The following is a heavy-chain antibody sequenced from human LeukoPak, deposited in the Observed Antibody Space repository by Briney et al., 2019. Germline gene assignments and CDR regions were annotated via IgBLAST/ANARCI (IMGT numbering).Heavy chain of an antibody. CDR3: ASLGYCSSTSCYRGIFDY. V-gene: IGHV4-59*01. J-gene: IGHJ4*02. CDR1: GGSISSYY. Sequence: PSGTLSLTCTVSGGSISSYYWSWIRQPPGKGLEWIGYIYYSGSTNYNPSLKSRVTISVDTSKNQFSLKLSSVTAADTAVYYCASLGYCSSTSCYRGIFDYWGQGTLVTVSS. CDR2: IYYSGST. D-gene: IGHD2-2*01.